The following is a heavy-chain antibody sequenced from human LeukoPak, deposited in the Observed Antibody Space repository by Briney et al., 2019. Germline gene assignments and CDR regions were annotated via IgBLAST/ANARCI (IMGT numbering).Heavy chain of an antibody. J-gene: IGHJ2*01. Sequence: QPGGSLRLSCAASGFTFNSYSMNWVRQAPGKGLEWVSYISPSSSTIYYADSVKGRFTISRDNAKNSLSLQMNSLRDEDTAVYYCARRAYCGGDCYSGDIDLWGRGTLVTVSS. CDR2: ISPSSSTI. CDR1: GFTFNSYS. D-gene: IGHD2-21*02. CDR3: ARRAYCGGDCYSGDIDL. V-gene: IGHV3-48*02.